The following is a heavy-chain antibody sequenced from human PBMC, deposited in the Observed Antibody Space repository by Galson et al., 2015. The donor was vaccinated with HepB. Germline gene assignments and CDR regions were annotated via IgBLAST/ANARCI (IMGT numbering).Heavy chain of an antibody. J-gene: IGHJ4*02. V-gene: IGHV1-2*04. D-gene: IGHD3-10*01. CDR3: ARDLLSGSYYNALGY. CDR1: GYTFTGYY. CDR2: INPNSGGT. Sequence: SVKVSCKASGYTFTGYYMHWVRQAPGQGLEWMGWINPNSGGTNYAQKFQGWVTMTRDTSISTAYMELSRLRSDDTAVYYCARDLLSGSYYNALGYWGQGTLVTVSS.